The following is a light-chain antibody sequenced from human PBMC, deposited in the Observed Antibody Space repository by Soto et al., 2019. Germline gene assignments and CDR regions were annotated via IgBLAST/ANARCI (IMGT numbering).Light chain of an antibody. CDR1: QSISTY. V-gene: IGKV1-39*01. CDR3: QQSYSTPRT. CDR2: AAS. J-gene: IGKJ1*01. Sequence: DIPMTQSPSSLSASVGDRVTITCRASQSISTYLNWYQQKPGKAPKLLIYAASTLQGGVPSRFSGSGSGTDFTLTISSLQPEDFATYYCQQSYSTPRTFGQGTRVEFK.